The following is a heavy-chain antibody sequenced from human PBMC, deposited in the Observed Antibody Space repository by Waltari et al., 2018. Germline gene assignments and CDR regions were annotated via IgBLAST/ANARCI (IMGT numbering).Heavy chain of an antibody. CDR2: ISYDGSNK. CDR3: ARGITDYFDY. V-gene: IGHV3-30-3*01. D-gene: IGHD1-20*01. CDR1: GFTFSSYA. Sequence: QVQLVESGGGVVQPGRSLRLSCAASGFTFSSYAMHWVRQAPGKGLEWVAVISYDGSNKYYADSVKGRFTISRDNSKNTLYLQMNSLRAEDTAVYYCARGITDYFDYWGQGTLVTVSS. J-gene: IGHJ4*02.